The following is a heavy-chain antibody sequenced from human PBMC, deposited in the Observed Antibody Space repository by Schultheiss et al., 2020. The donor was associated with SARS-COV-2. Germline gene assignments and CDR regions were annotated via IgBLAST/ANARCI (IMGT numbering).Heavy chain of an antibody. CDR1: GGSFSGYY. J-gene: IGHJ3*02. D-gene: IGHD3-10*01. Sequence: SETLSLTCAVYGGSFSGYYWSWIRQPPGKGLEWIGEINHSGSTNYNPSLKSRVTISVDTSKNQFSLKLSSVTAADTAVYYCARVRHYYGSGRVFDIWGQGTMVTVSS. CDR2: INHSGST. CDR3: ARVRHYYGSGRVFDI. V-gene: IGHV4-34*01.